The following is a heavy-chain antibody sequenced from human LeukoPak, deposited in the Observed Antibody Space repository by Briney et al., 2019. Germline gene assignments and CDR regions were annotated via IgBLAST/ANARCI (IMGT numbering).Heavy chain of an antibody. Sequence: GGSLRLSCAASGFTFSSYGMHWVRQAPGKGLEWVAVISYDGSNKYYADSVKGRFTISRDNSKNTLYLQMNSLRAEDTAVYYCAKVLGYCSSTSCSRGWYYYGMDVWGQGTTVTVSS. CDR1: GFTFSSYG. J-gene: IGHJ6*02. V-gene: IGHV3-30*18. CDR3: AKVLGYCSSTSCSRGWYYYGMDV. D-gene: IGHD2-2*01. CDR2: ISYDGSNK.